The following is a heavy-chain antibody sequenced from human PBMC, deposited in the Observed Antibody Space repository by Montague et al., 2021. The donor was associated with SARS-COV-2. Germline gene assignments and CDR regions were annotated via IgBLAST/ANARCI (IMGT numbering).Heavy chain of an antibody. J-gene: IGHJ6*02. D-gene: IGHD2-15*01. CDR3: ARDDIVLQGDTKGMDV. CDR2: MYYSGST. CDR1: GGSISSSNYY. Sequence: SETLSLTCTVSGGSISSSNYYWGWIRQPPGKGLEWIGNMYYSGSTYYNPSLKSRVTISIDTSKNQFSLKPSSVTAADTAVYYCARDDIVLQGDTKGMDVWGQGTTVTVSS. V-gene: IGHV4-39*07.